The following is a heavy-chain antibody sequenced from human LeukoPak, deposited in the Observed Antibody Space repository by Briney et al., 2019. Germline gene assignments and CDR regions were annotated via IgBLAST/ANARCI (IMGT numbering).Heavy chain of an antibody. D-gene: IGHD6-19*01. CDR2: IYSRGNT. CDR3: ARGYGGGLVRYYYYMDA. Sequence: SDTLSLTCTVSGASISSSSSYWGWIRQPPGKGLEWLGNIYSRGNTYYKPSLRSRVTISVDTSRNQFSLKLSSVTAADTAVYYCARGYGGGLVRYYYYMDAWGKGTTVTVSS. J-gene: IGHJ6*03. V-gene: IGHV4-39*07. CDR1: GASISSSSSY.